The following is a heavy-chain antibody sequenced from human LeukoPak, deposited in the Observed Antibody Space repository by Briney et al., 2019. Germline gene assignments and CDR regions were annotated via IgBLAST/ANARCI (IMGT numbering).Heavy chain of an antibody. CDR3: AKDRQVGETFGPFDY. CDR1: GFTFSNYG. J-gene: IGHJ4*02. CDR2: IRFDGTNK. D-gene: IGHD3-16*01. Sequence: GGSLRLSCAASGFTFSNYGMHWVRQAPGKGLEWVAFIRFDGTNKYYADSVKGRFTISRDNSKNTLYLQMNSLRGDDTAVYYCAKDRQVGETFGPFDYWGQGTLVTVSS. V-gene: IGHV3-30*02.